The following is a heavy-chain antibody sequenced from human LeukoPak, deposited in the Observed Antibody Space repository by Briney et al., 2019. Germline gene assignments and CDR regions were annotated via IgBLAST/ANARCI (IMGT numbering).Heavy chain of an antibody. CDR1: GGSFSGYY. D-gene: IGHD4-17*01. J-gene: IGHJ4*02. CDR2: INHSGST. Sequence: SETLSLTCAVYGGSFSGYYWSWIRQPPGKGLEWIGEINHSGSTNYNPSLKSRVTISVDTSKNQFSLKLTSVTAADTAVYYCASSFSVTVIDYWGQGTLVTVSS. CDR3: ASSFSVTVIDY. V-gene: IGHV4-34*01.